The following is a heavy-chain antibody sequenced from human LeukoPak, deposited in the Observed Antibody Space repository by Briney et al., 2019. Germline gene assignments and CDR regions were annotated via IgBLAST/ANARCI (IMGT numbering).Heavy chain of an antibody. CDR1: GGSFSGYY. V-gene: IGHV4-34*01. Sequence: KPSETLSLTCAVYGGSFSGYYWSWIRQPPGKGLEWIGEINHSGSTNYNPSLKSRVTMSVDTSKNQFSLKLSSVTAADTAVYYCARYSSSSQYFDYWGQGTLVTVSS. J-gene: IGHJ4*02. D-gene: IGHD6-6*01. CDR2: INHSGST. CDR3: ARYSSSSQYFDY.